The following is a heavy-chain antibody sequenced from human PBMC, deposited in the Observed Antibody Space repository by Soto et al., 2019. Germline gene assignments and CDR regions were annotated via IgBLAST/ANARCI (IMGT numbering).Heavy chain of an antibody. Sequence: QPGGSLRLSCAASGFTFNTYSMSWVRQAPGKGLEWVSYISSGGDIIYYAVSVKGRFTISRDNAENSLYLQMDSLRDEDTAVYFCSRGRLPFPAYYYAMDVWGQGTTVTVSS. J-gene: IGHJ6*02. CDR3: SRGRLPFPAYYYAMDV. CDR2: ISSGGDII. V-gene: IGHV3-48*02. D-gene: IGHD5-12*01. CDR1: GFTFNTYS.